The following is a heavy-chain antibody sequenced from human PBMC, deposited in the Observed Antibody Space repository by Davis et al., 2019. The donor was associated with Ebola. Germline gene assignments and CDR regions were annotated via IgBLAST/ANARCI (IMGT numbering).Heavy chain of an antibody. Sequence: GESLKIPCAASGFTFSDHYMDWVLQAPGKGLEWVGRSRNKGNSVNTDYAASVKGRFTISRDDSKNSLYLQMNSLKTEDTAVYYCARAPVGYCSGGSCFYTFGMDVWGKGTTVTVSS. CDR3: ARAPVGYCSGGSCFYTFGMDV. CDR1: GFTFSDHY. D-gene: IGHD2-15*01. CDR2: SRNKGNSVNT. J-gene: IGHJ6*04. V-gene: IGHV3-72*01.